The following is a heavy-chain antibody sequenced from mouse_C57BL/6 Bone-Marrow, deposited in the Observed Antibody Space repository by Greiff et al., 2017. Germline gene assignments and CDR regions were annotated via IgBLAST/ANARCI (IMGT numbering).Heavy chain of an antibody. V-gene: IGHV14-4*01. Sequence: EVQLQQSGAELVRPGASVKLSCTASGFNIKDDYIHWVKQRPEQGLAWIGWIDPEIGDTEYASKFQGKATITSYTSSNTAYLQLSSLTSEDTAVYYCSSFDGNYFDFWGQGTPLTVAS. D-gene: IGHD2-3*01. J-gene: IGHJ2*01. CDR3: SSFDGNYFDF. CDR1: GFNIKDDY. CDR2: IDPEIGDT.